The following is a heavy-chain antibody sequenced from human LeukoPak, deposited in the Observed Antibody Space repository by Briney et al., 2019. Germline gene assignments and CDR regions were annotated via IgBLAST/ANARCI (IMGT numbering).Heavy chain of an antibody. CDR1: GGSISSYY. J-gene: IGHJ4*02. CDR2: IYYSGST. Sequence: SETLSLTCTVSGGSISSYYWNWIRQPPGKGLEWIGYIYYSGSTNYNPSLKSRVTISVDTSKNQFSLKLSSVTAADTAVYYCARGRVGLYIYYDSSGYYYFDYWGQGTLVTVSS. CDR3: ARGRVGLYIYYDSSGYYYFDY. D-gene: IGHD3-22*01. V-gene: IGHV4-59*12.